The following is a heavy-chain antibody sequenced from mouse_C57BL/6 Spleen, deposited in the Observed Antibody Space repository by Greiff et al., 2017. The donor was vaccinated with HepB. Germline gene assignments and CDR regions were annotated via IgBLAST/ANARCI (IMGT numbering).Heavy chain of an antibody. J-gene: IGHJ4*01. Sequence: QVQLQQPGAELVKPGASVKLSCKASGYTFTSYWMHWVKQRPGQGLEWIGMIHPNSGSTNYNEKFKSKATLTVDKSSSTAYMPLSSLTSEDSAVYYCARYGSSYVYAMDYWGQGTSVTVSS. CDR2: IHPNSGST. CDR1: GYTFTSYW. D-gene: IGHD1-1*01. V-gene: IGHV1-64*01. CDR3: ARYGSSYVYAMDY.